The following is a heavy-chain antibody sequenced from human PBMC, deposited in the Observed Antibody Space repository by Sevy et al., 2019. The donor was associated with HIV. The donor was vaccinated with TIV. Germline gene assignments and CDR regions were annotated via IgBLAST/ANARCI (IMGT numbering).Heavy chain of an antibody. J-gene: IGHJ2*01. CDR1: GGSISSYY. V-gene: IGHV4-59*01. Sequence: SETLSLTCTVSGGSISSYYWSWIRQPPGKGLEWIGYIYYSGSTNYNPSLKSPVTISVDTSKNQFSVKLSSVTAADTAVYYCARGGYYYASSGYGDWYFDLWGRGTLVTVSS. D-gene: IGHD3-22*01. CDR2: IYYSGST. CDR3: ARGGYYYASSGYGDWYFDL.